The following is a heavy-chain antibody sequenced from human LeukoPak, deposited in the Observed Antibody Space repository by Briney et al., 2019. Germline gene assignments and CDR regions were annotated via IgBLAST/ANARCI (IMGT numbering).Heavy chain of an antibody. J-gene: IGHJ3*02. Sequence: GGSLRLSCAASGLTFSDYILVWVRQAPGKGREWVGRIRRGTNNYTTEYAASVKGRFIISRDDSKNSLYLHMNSLKTEDTAVYHCTRDGGDSTKTAFDMWGQGTMVTVSS. CDR1: GLTFSDYI. CDR2: IRRGTNNYTT. D-gene: IGHD2/OR15-2a*01. V-gene: IGHV3-72*01. CDR3: TRDGGDSTKTAFDM.